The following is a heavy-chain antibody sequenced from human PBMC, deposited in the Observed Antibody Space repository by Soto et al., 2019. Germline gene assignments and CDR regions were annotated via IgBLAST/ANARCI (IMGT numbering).Heavy chain of an antibody. CDR2: ISYDGSNK. CDR1: GFTFSSYG. CDR3: AKESYDEGAFDI. Sequence: GGSLRLSCAASGFTFSSYGMHWVRQAPGKGLEWVAVISYDGSNKYYADSVKDRFTISRDNSKNTLYLQMNSLRAEDTAVYYCAKESYDEGAFDIWGQGTMVTVSS. V-gene: IGHV3-30*18. D-gene: IGHD1-1*01. J-gene: IGHJ3*02.